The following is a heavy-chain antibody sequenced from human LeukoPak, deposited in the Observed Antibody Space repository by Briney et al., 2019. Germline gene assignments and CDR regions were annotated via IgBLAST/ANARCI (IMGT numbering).Heavy chain of an antibody. D-gene: IGHD6-6*01. CDR1: GGTFSSYA. Sequence: GASVKVSCKASGGTFSSYAISWVRQAPGQGLEWMGGIIPIFGTANYAQKFQGRVTITADESTSTAYMELSSLRSEDTAVYYCARDGFWDSSSSPYYYYMDVWGKGTTVTVSS. V-gene: IGHV1-69*13. CDR2: IIPIFGTA. CDR3: ARDGFWDSSSSPYYYYMDV. J-gene: IGHJ6*03.